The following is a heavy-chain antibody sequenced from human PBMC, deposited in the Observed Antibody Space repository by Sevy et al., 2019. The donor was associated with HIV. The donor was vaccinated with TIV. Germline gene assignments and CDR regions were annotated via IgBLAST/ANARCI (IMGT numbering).Heavy chain of an antibody. J-gene: IGHJ3*02. CDR2: INPSSGGT. V-gene: IGHV1-2*06. CDR3: ARSTYGSKSGWALEI. D-gene: IGHD1-1*01. Sequence: ASVKVSCKASGYTFTGYYMHWVRQAPGQGLEWMGRINPSSGGTIYAQMFQGRVTMTRDTSISTAYKELSKLRSDETAVYYYARSTYGSKSGWALEIWGQGTKITVFS. CDR1: GYTFTGYY.